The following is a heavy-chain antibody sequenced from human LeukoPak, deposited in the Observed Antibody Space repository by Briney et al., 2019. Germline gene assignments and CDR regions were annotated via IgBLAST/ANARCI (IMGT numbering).Heavy chain of an antibody. J-gene: IGHJ3*02. D-gene: IGHD3-9*01. CDR2: IKQDGSEK. V-gene: IGHV3-7*01. Sequence: AGGSLRLSCAASGFTFSSYWMSWVRQAPGKGLEWVANIKQDGSEKYYVDSVKGRFTISRDNAKNSLHLQMNSLRAEDTAVYYCAKTWGGYFDWLNDAFDIWGQGTMVTVSS. CDR3: AKTWGGYFDWLNDAFDI. CDR1: GFTFSSYW.